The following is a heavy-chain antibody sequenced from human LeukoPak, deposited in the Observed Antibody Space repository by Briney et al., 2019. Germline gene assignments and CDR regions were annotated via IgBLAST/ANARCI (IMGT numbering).Heavy chain of an antibody. CDR1: GGSISSYY. J-gene: IGHJ6*03. V-gene: IGHV4-59*01. CDR2: IYYSGST. Sequence: SETLSLTCTVSGGSISSYYWSWIRQPPGKGLEWIGYIYYSGSTNYNPSLKSRVTISVDTSKNQFSLKLSSVTAADTAVYYCARVRLGIYYYMDVWGKGTTVTASS. D-gene: IGHD3-16*01. CDR3: ARVRLGIYYYMDV.